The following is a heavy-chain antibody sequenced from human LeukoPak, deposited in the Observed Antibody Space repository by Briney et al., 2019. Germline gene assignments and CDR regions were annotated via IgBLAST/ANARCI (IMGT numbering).Heavy chain of an antibody. CDR1: GGSFGGYY. J-gene: IGHJ4*02. CDR2: INHSGST. D-gene: IGHD3-22*01. Sequence: SETLSLTCVCNGGSFGGYYWSEIRQPPGKGLEWIGVINHSGSTNYNPSLKSRVTISVDTSKNQFSLKLSSVTAADTAVYYSAGGSSSGFDYWGQGTLVTVSS. V-gene: IGHV4-34*01. CDR3: AGGSSSGFDY.